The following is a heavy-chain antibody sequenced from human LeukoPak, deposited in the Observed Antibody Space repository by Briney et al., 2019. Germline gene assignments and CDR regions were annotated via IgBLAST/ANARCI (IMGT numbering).Heavy chain of an antibody. V-gene: IGHV1-18*01. D-gene: IGHD3-22*01. CDR3: ARTYYYDSGWFDP. CDR2: ISAYNGNT. CDR1: GYTFTSYG. Sequence: ASVKVSCKASGYTFTSYGISWVRQATGQGLEWMGWISAYNGNTNYAQKLQGRVTMTTDTSTSTAHMELRSLRSDDTAVYYCARTYYYDSGWFDPWGQGTLVTVSS. J-gene: IGHJ5*02.